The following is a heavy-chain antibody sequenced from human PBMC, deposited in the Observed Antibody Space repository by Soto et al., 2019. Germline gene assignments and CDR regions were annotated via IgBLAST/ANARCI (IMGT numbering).Heavy chain of an antibody. CDR3: AREVRVRGFAFDI. J-gene: IGHJ3*02. Sequence: SETLSLTCAVYGGSFSGYYWSWIRQPPGKGLEWIGEINHSGSTNYNPSLKSRVTISVDTSKNQFSLKLSSVTAADTAVYYCAREVRVRGFAFDIWGQGTMVTVSS. CDR1: GGSFSGYY. V-gene: IGHV4-34*01. CDR2: INHSGST. D-gene: IGHD3-3*01.